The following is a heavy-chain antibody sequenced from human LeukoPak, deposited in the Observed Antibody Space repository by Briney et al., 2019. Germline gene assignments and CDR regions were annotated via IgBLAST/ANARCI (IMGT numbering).Heavy chain of an antibody. Sequence: ASVKVSCKASGHTFTNYDINWVRQATGQGLEWMGWMNPNSGNTGYAQKFQGRITMTRNTSISTAYMELNSLRSEDTAVYYCARGSLSDYDWFDPWGQGTLVTVSS. CDR3: ARGSLSDYDWFDP. D-gene: IGHD4-17*01. V-gene: IGHV1-8*01. CDR1: GHTFTNYD. CDR2: MNPNSGNT. J-gene: IGHJ5*02.